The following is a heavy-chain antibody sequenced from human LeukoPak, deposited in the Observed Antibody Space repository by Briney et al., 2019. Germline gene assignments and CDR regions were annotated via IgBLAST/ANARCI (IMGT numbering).Heavy chain of an antibody. CDR1: GGSFSGYY. CDR2: INHTGST. CDR3: ARVGYYGSGSYYRDYFEY. Sequence: SETLSLTCAVYGGSFSGYYWSWIRQPPGQGLEWIGEINHTGSTNYNPSLKSRVTISIDTSKNQFSLKPNSVTAADTAVYYCARVGYYGSGSYYRDYFEYWGQGTLVTVSS. D-gene: IGHD3-10*01. V-gene: IGHV4-34*01. J-gene: IGHJ4*02.